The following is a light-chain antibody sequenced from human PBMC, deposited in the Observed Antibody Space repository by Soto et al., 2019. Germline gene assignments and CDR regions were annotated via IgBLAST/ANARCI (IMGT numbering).Light chain of an antibody. Sequence: QSVLTQPASVSGSRGQSITMSWTGTSSDVGGYNYVSWYQQHPGKAPKLMIYEVSNRPSGVSNRFSGSKSGNTASLTISGLQAEDEADYYCSSYTSSSTYVFGTGTKVTVL. CDR3: SSYTSSSTYV. V-gene: IGLV2-14*01. CDR2: EVS. CDR1: SSDVGGYNY. J-gene: IGLJ1*01.